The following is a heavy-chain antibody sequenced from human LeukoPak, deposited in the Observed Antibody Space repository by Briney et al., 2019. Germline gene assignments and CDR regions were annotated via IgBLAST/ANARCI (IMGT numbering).Heavy chain of an antibody. Sequence: GGSLRLSCAASGFTFSSYSMTWVRQAPGKGLEWVSSISSSSSYIYYADSVKGRFTISRDNAKNSLYPQMNSLRAEDTAVYYCARFSYYDSSGYVYYYYYGMDVWGQGTTVTVSS. V-gene: IGHV3-21*01. CDR2: ISSSSSYI. D-gene: IGHD3-22*01. CDR1: GFTFSSYS. J-gene: IGHJ6*02. CDR3: ARFSYYDSSGYVYYYYYGMDV.